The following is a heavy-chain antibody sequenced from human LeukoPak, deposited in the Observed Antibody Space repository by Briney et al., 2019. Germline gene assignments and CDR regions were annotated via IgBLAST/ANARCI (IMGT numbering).Heavy chain of an antibody. V-gene: IGHV5-51*01. J-gene: IGHJ4*02. CDR3: ARQQIYSSSSGFGY. Sequence: GALLKISSKASGYSITSYWIGWGRQMPGKDLEWMGIIIPGNSDTRYSPSFQGQVTISADKSISTAYLQWSSLKASDTSLYYCARQQIYSSSSGFGYWGQGTLVTVSS. CDR1: GYSITSYW. CDR2: IIPGNSDT. D-gene: IGHD6-6*01.